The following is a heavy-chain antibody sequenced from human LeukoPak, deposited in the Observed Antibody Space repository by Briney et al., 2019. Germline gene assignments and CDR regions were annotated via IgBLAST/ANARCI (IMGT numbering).Heavy chain of an antibody. J-gene: IGHJ5*02. D-gene: IGHD2-2*01. CDR3: ARDRRYCSSPSCESNWFDP. V-gene: IGHV1-2*02. CDR1: GYTFTGYY. CDR2: INPNSGGT. Sequence: ASVKVSCKASGYTFTGYYMHWVRQAPGQGLEWMGWINPNSGGTNYAQKFQGRVTMTRDTSISTAYMELRRLRSDDTAVYYCARDRRYCSSPSCESNWFDPWGQGTLVTVSS.